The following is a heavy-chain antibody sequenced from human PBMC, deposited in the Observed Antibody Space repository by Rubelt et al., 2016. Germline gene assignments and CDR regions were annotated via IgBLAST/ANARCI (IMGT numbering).Heavy chain of an antibody. V-gene: IGHV3-21*06. J-gene: IGHJ3*02. CDR2: IDNSGGRV. D-gene: IGHD6-13*01. CDR1: GFSFGIYS. CDR3: ASNTGYSSSFDI. Sequence: GSLRLPCAASGFSFGIYSMIWIRQAPGKGLEWVSSIDNSGGRVFYADSVKGRFTNYRDNARNSLYLQMNSLRAEDTAVYYCASNTGYSSSFDIWGQGTMVTVSS.